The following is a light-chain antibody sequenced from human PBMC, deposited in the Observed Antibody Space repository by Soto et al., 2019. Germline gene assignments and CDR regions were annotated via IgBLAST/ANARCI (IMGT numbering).Light chain of an antibody. CDR1: QSASSTY. CDR3: QQFGSSSWT. Sequence: IVLTQSPGPLSLSPWERATLSCRASQSASSTYLAWYQQNPGQDPRPLIYVASSRTTGIPDRFSGGGSGTDVTLTISRLETEDFAVYYCQQFGSSSWTFGQGTKVE. CDR2: VAS. V-gene: IGKV3-20*01. J-gene: IGKJ1*01.